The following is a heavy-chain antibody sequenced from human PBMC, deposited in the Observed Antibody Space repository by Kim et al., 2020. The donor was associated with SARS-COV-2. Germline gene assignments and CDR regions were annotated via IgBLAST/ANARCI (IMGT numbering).Heavy chain of an antibody. CDR2: INDSGTT. J-gene: IGHJ4*02. CDR3: ARGVRLYFHDSTGDFDS. Sequence: SETLSLSCTVYGGSFSGYYWTWIRQTPREGLEWIGEINDSGTTNYNPSLRSRVIISVDASRNHFSLRLSSVAAADTAMYYCARGVRLYFHDSTGDFDSWGQGTMVTVSS. CDR1: GGSFSGYY. D-gene: IGHD3-22*01. V-gene: IGHV4-34*01.